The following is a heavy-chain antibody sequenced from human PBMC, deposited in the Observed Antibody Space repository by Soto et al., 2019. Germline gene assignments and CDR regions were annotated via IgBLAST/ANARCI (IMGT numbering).Heavy chain of an antibody. D-gene: IGHD4-17*01. V-gene: IGHV1-69*12. CDR3: ANDTGDPSYNYYGMDV. Sequence: QVHLVQSGAEVKKSGSSVKVSCKASEGTFSSYGINWVRQAPGQGLEWMGRIIPIFKVSDLAQKFQDRVTTTAEESKGTTYLELRSLRSDDTAVYYCANDTGDPSYNYYGMDVWGQGTALTVSS. CDR1: EGTFSSYG. J-gene: IGHJ6*02. CDR2: IIPIFKVS.